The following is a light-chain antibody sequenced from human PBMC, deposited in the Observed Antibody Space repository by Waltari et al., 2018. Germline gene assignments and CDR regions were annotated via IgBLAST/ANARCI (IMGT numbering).Light chain of an antibody. V-gene: IGKV3-11*01. CDR2: DAS. CDR3: HQRTNWPDT. J-gene: IGKJ5*01. CDR1: QSVGSY. Sequence: EILLTQSPATLSLSPGERVTLSCRASQSVGSYLAWYQQKPGQAPRPLIYDASNRATGVPARFSGSGSGTDFTLNISSLKPEDFAVYYSHQRTNWPDTFGQGTRLEIK.